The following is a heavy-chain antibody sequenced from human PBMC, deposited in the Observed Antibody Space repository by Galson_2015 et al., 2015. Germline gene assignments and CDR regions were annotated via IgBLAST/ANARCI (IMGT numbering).Heavy chain of an antibody. Sequence: SLRLSCAASGFTFDDYAMHWVRQAPGKGLEWVSGISWNSGSIGYADSVKGRFTISRDNAKNSLYLQMNSLRAEDTALYYCAKDKSLAGDAFDIWGQGTMVTVSS. CDR3: AKDKSLAGDAFDI. CDR2: ISWNSGSI. CDR1: GFTFDDYA. D-gene: IGHD3-10*01. V-gene: IGHV3-9*01. J-gene: IGHJ3*02.